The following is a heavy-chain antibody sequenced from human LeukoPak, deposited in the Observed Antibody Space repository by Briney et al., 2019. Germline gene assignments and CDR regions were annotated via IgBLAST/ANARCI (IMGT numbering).Heavy chain of an antibody. Sequence: PSETLSLTCSVSGYSISSDYYWGCIRQPPGKGLEWIGFIYYSGSTYYNPSLKSRVTISVDTSKNQFSLKLSSVTAADTAMYYCARYDVWGTYRAFDYWGQGTLVTVSS. CDR3: ARYDVWGTYRAFDY. CDR1: GYSISSDYY. D-gene: IGHD3-16*02. J-gene: IGHJ4*02. V-gene: IGHV4-38-2*02. CDR2: IYYSGST.